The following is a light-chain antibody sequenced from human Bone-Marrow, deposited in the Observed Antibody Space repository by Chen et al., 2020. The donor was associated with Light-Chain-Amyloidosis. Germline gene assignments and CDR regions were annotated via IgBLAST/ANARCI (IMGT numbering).Light chain of an antibody. J-gene: IGKJ2*01. V-gene: IGKV1-9*01. Sequence: DIQLTQSPSLLAASVGDRVTITCRARQGISSYLAWYQQKPWKDPKLLIYAASTLQSGVPSRFSGSGSGTEFTLTISSLQPEDFATYYCQQLNSYLLYTFGQGTKLEIK. CDR2: AAS. CDR1: QGISSY. CDR3: QQLNSYLLYT.